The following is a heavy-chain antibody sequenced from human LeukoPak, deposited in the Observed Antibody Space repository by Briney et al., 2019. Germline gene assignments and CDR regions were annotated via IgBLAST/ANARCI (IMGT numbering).Heavy chain of an antibody. V-gene: IGHV3-30*14. CDR1: GFTFSSYA. CDR2: ISYDGSNK. D-gene: IGHD3-22*01. CDR3: ARGGRGSAAVVAPRSFDI. Sequence: GGSLRLSCAASGFTFSSYAMNWVRKAPGKGLEWVAVISYDGSNKYYADSVKGRFTISRDTSKNTLYLQISSLRAEDSALYYCARGGRGSAAVVAPRSFDIWGQGTMVTVSS. J-gene: IGHJ3*02.